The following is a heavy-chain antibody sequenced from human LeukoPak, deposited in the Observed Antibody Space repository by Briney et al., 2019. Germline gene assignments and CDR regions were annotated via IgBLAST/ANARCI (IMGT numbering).Heavy chain of an antibody. CDR1: GFTFSSYA. D-gene: IGHD3-10*01. J-gene: IGHJ4*02. V-gene: IGHV3-23*01. CDR2: ISGIGGGT. Sequence: GGSLRLSCAASGFTFSSYAMSWVRQAPGKGLEWVSTISGIGGGTYYADSVKGRFTISRDNSKNTLYLQMDSLRAEDTALYYCAKMYHYGSGRGYSDDWGQGTLVTVSS. CDR3: AKMYHYGSGRGYSDD.